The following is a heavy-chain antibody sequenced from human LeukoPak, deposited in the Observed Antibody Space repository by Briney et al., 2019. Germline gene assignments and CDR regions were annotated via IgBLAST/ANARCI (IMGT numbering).Heavy chain of an antibody. Sequence: PGGSLRLSCAASGFIFSRNWMSWVRQAPGKGLEWVSAISGSGGSTYYADSVKGRFTISRDNSKNTLYLQMNSLRAEDTAVYYCAKERNSAEPFDYWGQGTLVTVSS. D-gene: IGHD1-7*01. J-gene: IGHJ4*02. CDR3: AKERNSAEPFDY. CDR2: ISGSGGST. CDR1: GFIFSRNW. V-gene: IGHV3-23*01.